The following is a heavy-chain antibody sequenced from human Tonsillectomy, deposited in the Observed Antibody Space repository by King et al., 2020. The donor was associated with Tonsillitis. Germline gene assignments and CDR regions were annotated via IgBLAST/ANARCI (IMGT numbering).Heavy chain of an antibody. CDR3: AGGTPGGYSYGNYYFDY. CDR1: GYTFTSYD. D-gene: IGHD5-18*01. V-gene: IGHV1-8*01. CDR2: MNPNSGNT. Sequence: QLVQSGAEVKKPGASVKVSCKASGYTFTSYDINWVRQATGQGLEWMGWMNPNSGNTGYVQKFQGRVTMTRNTSISTAYMELSSLRSEDTAVYYCAGGTPGGYSYGNYYFDYWGQGTLVTVSS. J-gene: IGHJ4*02.